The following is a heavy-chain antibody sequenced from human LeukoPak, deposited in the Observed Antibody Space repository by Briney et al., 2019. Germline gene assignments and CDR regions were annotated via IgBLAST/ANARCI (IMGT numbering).Heavy chain of an antibody. CDR2: IYHSGST. CDR1: GGSISSSSYY. V-gene: IGHV4-30-2*01. CDR3: ARDAGDYGDYGMDV. Sequence: SETLSLTCTVSGGSISSSSYYWGWIRQPPGKGLEWIGYIYHSGSTYYNPSLKSRVTISVDRSKNQFSLKLSSVTAADTAVYYCARDAGDYGDYGMDVWGQGTTVTVSS. D-gene: IGHD4-17*01. J-gene: IGHJ6*02.